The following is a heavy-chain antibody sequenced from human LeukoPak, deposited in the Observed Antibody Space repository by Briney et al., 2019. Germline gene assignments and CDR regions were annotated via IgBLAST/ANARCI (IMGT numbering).Heavy chain of an antibody. J-gene: IGHJ6*02. CDR2: IYPDDSDI. D-gene: IGHD4-17*01. Sequence: GESLKISCKGSGYSFTNYWIGWVRQMPGEGLEWMGVIYPDDSDIRYSPSFRGRVTISVDKSINTAYLQWSSLKASDSALYYCARRDGDYLYYYGMDVWGQGTTVIVSS. CDR3: ARRDGDYLYYYGMDV. V-gene: IGHV5-51*01. CDR1: GYSFTNYW.